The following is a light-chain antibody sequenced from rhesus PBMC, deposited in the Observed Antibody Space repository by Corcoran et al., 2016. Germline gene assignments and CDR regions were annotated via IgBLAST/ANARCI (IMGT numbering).Light chain of an antibody. J-gene: IGLJ1*01. Sequence: QSGPIQSPSVFGSLGQSVTISCTGPNSDIGRYNYVSWYRQQPGTTTKIMMFKVNMRPSGVSDRFSGSKSGNTAFLTISGLQAEDEADYYCSSYEASDTYIFGAGTRLTVL. V-gene: IGLV2-11*01. CDR2: KVN. CDR1: NSDIGRYNY. CDR3: SSYEASDTYI.